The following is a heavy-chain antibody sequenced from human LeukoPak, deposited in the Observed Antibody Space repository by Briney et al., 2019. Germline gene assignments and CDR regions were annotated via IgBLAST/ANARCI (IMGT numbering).Heavy chain of an antibody. D-gene: IGHD3-3*01. J-gene: IGHJ4*02. Sequence: PGGSLRLSCAASGFTVSSNYMSWVRQAPGKGLEWVSVIYSGGSTYYADSVKGRFTISRDNSKTTLYLQMNSLRAEDTAVYYCACYDFWSGYRYYWGQGTLVTVSS. CDR1: GFTVSSNY. CDR3: ACYDFWSGYRYY. V-gene: IGHV3-66*02. CDR2: IYSGGST.